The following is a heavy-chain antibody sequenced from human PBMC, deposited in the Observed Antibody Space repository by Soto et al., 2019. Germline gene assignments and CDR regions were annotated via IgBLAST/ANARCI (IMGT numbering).Heavy chain of an antibody. CDR2: IYPGDSDT. D-gene: IGHD2-2*01. V-gene: IGHV5-51*01. CDR1: GYSFTSYW. CDR3: ARHYSSSTSCYPVYSYYYGMDV. Sequence: PGESLKISCKGSGYSFTSYWIGWVRQMPGKGLEWMGIIYPGDSDTRYSPSFQGQVTISADKSISTAYLQWSSLKASDTAMYYCARHYSSSTSCYPVYSYYYGMDVWGQGTTVTVSS. J-gene: IGHJ6*02.